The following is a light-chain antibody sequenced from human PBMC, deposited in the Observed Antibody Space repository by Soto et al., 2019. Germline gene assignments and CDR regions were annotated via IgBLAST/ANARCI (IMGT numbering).Light chain of an antibody. CDR2: KAS. Sequence: DIEMTQYPATLSASVGDRVTITCRASQSISSWVAWYQQKPGKGPKLLIYKASHLESGVPSRFSGSGSGTEFTLTISSLQPGDFATYYGQHYNTYPWTFGHGTKVEI. CDR1: QSISSW. J-gene: IGKJ1*01. V-gene: IGKV1-5*03. CDR3: QHYNTYPWT.